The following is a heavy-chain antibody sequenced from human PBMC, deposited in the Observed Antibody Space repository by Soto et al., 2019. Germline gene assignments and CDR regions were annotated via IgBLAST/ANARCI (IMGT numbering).Heavy chain of an antibody. J-gene: IGHJ6*02. D-gene: IGHD1-26*01. V-gene: IGHV1-69*06. CDR2: IIPIFGTA. CDR1: GGTFSSYA. Sequence: SVKVSCKASGGTFSSYAISWVRQAPGQGLEWMGGIIPIFGTASYAQKFQGRVTITADKSTSTAYMELSSLRSEDTAVYYCARDYTVGAPPELYYYYGMDVWGQGNRVAVSS. CDR3: ARDYTVGAPPELYYYYGMDV.